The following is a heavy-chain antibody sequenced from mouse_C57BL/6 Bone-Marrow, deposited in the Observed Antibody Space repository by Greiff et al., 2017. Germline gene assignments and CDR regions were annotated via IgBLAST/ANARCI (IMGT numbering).Heavy chain of an antibody. CDR1: GFNIKDDY. J-gene: IGHJ4*01. Sequence: VQLQQSGAELVRPGASVKLSCTASGFNIKDDYMHWVKQRPEQGLEWIGWIDPENGDTEYASKFQGKATITADTSSHTAYLQLSSLTSEDTAVSYCTTHYGSGDDWGKGTAVTVSS. CDR2: IDPENGDT. V-gene: IGHV14-4*01. CDR3: TTHYGSGDD. D-gene: IGHD1-1*01.